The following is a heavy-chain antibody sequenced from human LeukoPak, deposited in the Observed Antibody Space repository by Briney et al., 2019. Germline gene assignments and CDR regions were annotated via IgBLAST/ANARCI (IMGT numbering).Heavy chain of an antibody. J-gene: IGHJ4*02. V-gene: IGHV4-34*01. D-gene: IGHD3-10*01. CDR2: IDHSGST. Sequence: PSETLSLTCAVYGGSFSGHYWSCIRQPPGKGLKWIGEIDHSGSTNYNPSLKSRVTISLDTSKNQFSLNLTSVTAADTAVYYCHMVRGGGYFDYWGQGTLVTVSS. CDR3: HMVRGGGYFDY. CDR1: GGSFSGHY.